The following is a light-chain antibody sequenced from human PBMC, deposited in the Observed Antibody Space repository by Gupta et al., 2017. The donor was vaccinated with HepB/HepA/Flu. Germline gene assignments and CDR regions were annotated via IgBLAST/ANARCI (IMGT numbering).Light chain of an antibody. CDR1: QTVNSW. J-gene: IGKJ3*01. CDR3: QQYNSYSGFT. Sequence: DIKMTQSPSTLSASVGDRVTITCRASQTVNSWLAWYQQKPGKAPQLLIYKASNLESGVPPRFSGSGSETEFTLTISSLQPEDSATYYCQQYNSYSGFTFGPGTKVDIK. V-gene: IGKV1-5*03. CDR2: KAS.